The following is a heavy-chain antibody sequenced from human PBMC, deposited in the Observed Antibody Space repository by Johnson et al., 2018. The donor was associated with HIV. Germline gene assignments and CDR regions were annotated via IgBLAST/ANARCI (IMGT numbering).Heavy chain of an antibody. CDR2: IRYDGSNT. Sequence: QVQLVESGGGVVQPGRSLRLSCAASGFTLSDHAMHWVRQAPGKGLAWVAFIRYDGSNTYYAASVKGRFTISRDNSKNTLYLPMNSLTAEDTAVYYCARRGRRADDAFDIWGQGTMVTVSS. V-gene: IGHV3-30*04. CDR1: GFTLSDHA. CDR3: ARRGRRADDAFDI. D-gene: IGHD3-16*01. J-gene: IGHJ3*02.